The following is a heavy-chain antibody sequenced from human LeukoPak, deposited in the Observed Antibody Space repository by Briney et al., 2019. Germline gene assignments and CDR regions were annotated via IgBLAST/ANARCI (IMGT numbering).Heavy chain of an antibody. CDR1: GFTFSTYW. V-gene: IGHV3-74*01. CDR3: ARDYAGSPDY. J-gene: IGHJ4*02. Sequence: GGSLRLSCAASGFTFSTYWIAWVRQGPGKGLVWVSLINGDGTTTTYADSVKGRFTVSRDNAKNTAYLQMNSLRAEDMAVYYCARDYAGSPDYWGQGTLVTVSS. D-gene: IGHD3-10*01. CDR2: INGDGTTT.